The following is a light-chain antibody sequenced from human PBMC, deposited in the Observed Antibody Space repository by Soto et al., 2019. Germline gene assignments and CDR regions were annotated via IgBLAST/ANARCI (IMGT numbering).Light chain of an antibody. CDR3: QQTYSTPLT. Sequence: DIQMTQSPSSLSASVGDRVNITCRASQSISNYLNWYQRNPGKAPNLLIYAASSLHSGVPSRFSGXASGTDFALTISSLQPEAFATYYCQQTYSTPLTFGGGTKV. V-gene: IGKV1-39*01. CDR2: AAS. CDR1: QSISNY. J-gene: IGKJ4*01.